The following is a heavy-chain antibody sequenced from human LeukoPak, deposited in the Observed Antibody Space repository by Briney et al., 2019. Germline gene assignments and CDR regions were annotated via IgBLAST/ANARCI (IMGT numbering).Heavy chain of an antibody. CDR3: ARDTKYAFDN. V-gene: IGHV3-21*05. D-gene: IGHD2-2*01. Sequence: GGSLRLSCAASGFTFSSYSMNWVRQAPGKGLEWISYIGISSGNTKYADSVKGRFTISGDKARNSVYLQMNSLRVEDTAVYYCARDTKYAFDNWGQGTLVTVSS. CDR2: IGISSGNT. CDR1: GFTFSSYS. J-gene: IGHJ4*02.